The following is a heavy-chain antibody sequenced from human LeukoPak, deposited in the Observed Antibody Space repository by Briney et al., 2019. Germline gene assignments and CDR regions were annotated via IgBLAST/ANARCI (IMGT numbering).Heavy chain of an antibody. J-gene: IGHJ4*02. Sequence: GGSLRLSCAASGFTFSSYWMSWVRQAPGKGLEWVANIKQDGSEKYYVDSVKGRFTISRDNAKNSLYLQMNSLRAEDTAVYYCARGDRYRSGGSCYYFDFWGQGTLVTVSS. V-gene: IGHV3-7*05. D-gene: IGHD2-15*01. CDR3: ARGDRYRSGGSCYYFDF. CDR2: IKQDGSEK. CDR1: GFTFSSYW.